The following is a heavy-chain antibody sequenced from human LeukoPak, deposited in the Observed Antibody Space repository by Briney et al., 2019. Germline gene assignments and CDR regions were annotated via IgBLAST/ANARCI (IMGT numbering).Heavy chain of an antibody. CDR3: AKALHEGRGAYPIYYFDY. CDR2: IRYDGSNK. D-gene: IGHD1-26*01. Sequence: PGGTLRFSCAASGFTFSSYGMHWVRQAPGKGLEWVAFIRYDGSNKYYADSVKGRFTISRDNSKNPLYLQMNSLRAEDTAVYYCAKALHEGRGAYPIYYFDYWGQGTLVTVSS. CDR1: GFTFSSYG. V-gene: IGHV3-30*02. J-gene: IGHJ4*02.